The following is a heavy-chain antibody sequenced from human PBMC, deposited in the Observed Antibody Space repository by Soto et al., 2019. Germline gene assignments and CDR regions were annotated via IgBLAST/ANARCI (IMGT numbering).Heavy chain of an antibody. V-gene: IGHV3-72*01. D-gene: IGHD6-19*01. CDR1: GFTFSDHY. J-gene: IGHJ4*02. CDR3: ARGYNSFDF. CDR2: TRDKANSYTA. Sequence: GGSLRLSCAASGFTFSDHYMDWVRQAPGKGLEWVGRTRDKANSYTAEYAASVKGRFTISRDESKNSLYLQMNSLKIEDTAVYFCARGYNSFDFWGQGTLVTVSS.